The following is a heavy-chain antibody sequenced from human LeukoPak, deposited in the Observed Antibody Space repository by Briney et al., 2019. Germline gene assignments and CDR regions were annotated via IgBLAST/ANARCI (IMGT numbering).Heavy chain of an antibody. CDR2: ISYDGSNK. CDR3: AREVEWEPSSHFDY. J-gene: IGHJ4*02. Sequence: PGRSLSLSCAASGFIFSTFGMHWVRQAPGKGLEWVALISYDGSNKYYADSVKGRFTISRDNSKNTLYLQMNSLRAEDTAVYYCAREVEWEPSSHFDYWGQGTLVTVSS. V-gene: IGHV3-30*03. D-gene: IGHD1-26*01. CDR1: GFIFSTFG.